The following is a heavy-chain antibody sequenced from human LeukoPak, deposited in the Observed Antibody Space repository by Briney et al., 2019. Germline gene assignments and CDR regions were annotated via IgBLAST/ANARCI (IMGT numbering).Heavy chain of an antibody. D-gene: IGHD5-18*01. CDR1: GGSISSSSYY. Sequence: PSETLSLTCTVSGGSISSSSYYWGWIRQPPGKGLEWIGSIYYSGSTYYNPSLKSRVTISVDTSKNQFSLKLSSVTAADTAVYYCARLGTAMRYYFDYWGQGTLVTVSS. CDR2: IYYSGST. J-gene: IGHJ4*02. V-gene: IGHV4-39*01. CDR3: ARLGTAMRYYFDY.